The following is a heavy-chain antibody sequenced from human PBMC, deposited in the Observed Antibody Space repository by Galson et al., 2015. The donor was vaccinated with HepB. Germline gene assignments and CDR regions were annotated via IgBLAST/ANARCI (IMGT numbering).Heavy chain of an antibody. J-gene: IGHJ4*02. CDR3: ARDYGDYADY. Sequence: SLRLSCAASGLTVSNNYMSWVRQAPGKGLEWVSVIYSDGSTYYADSVRGRFTISRDNSKNTLYLQMNGLRAEDTAVYFCARDYGDYADYWGQGTLVIVSS. CDR1: GLTVSNNY. V-gene: IGHV3-66*01. CDR2: IYSDGST. D-gene: IGHD4-17*01.